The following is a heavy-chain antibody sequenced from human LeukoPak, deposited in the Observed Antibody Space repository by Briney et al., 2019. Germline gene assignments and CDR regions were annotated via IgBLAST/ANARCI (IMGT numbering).Heavy chain of an antibody. V-gene: IGHV4-59*08. D-gene: IGHD6-19*01. J-gene: IGHJ4*02. Sequence: SETLSLTCAVSGGSISGRYWSWIRQPPGKGLEWIANWRYDGSPNYTPSLESRATISLDTSKNQFSLRLTSVTAADTAVYYCVVTQKWLAFDYWGQGILVTVSS. CDR2: WRYDGSP. CDR3: VVTQKWLAFDY. CDR1: GGSISGRY.